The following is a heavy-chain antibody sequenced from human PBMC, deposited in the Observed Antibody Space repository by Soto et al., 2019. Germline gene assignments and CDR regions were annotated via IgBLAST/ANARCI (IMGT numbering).Heavy chain of an antibody. V-gene: IGHV4-30-4*01. D-gene: IGHD2-15*01. CDR1: GGSISSGDYY. CDR3: ARVRGRLLRFDP. CDR2: IYYSGST. Sequence: PSETLSLTCTVSGGSISSGDYYWSWIRQHPGKGLERIGYIYYSGSTNYNPSLKSRVTISVDTSKNQFSLKLSSVTAADTAVYYCARVRGRLLRFDPWGQGTLVTVSS. J-gene: IGHJ5*02.